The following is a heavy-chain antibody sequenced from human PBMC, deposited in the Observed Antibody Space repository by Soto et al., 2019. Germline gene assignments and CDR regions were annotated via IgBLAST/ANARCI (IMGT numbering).Heavy chain of an antibody. D-gene: IGHD2-21*02. V-gene: IGHV1-8*01. Sequence: GASVKVSCKASGYTFTIYDINGVLQATVQWRDGMGWMNPNSGNTGYAQKFQGRVTMTRSTSISTAYMELSSLRSEDTAVYYCARVGAYCGGDCLFTWAYWGQGTLVTVSS. J-gene: IGHJ4*02. CDR1: GYTFTIYD. CDR2: MNPNSGNT. CDR3: ARVGAYCGGDCLFTWAY.